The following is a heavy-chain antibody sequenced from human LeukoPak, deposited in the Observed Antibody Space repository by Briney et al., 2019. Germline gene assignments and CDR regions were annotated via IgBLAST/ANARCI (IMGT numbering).Heavy chain of an antibody. V-gene: IGHV4-34*01. J-gene: IGHJ6*02. CDR3: ARGRRGYSYGYPNYYYGMDV. CDR2: INHSGST. D-gene: IGHD5-18*01. CDR1: GGSFSGYY. Sequence: SETLSLTCAVYGGSFSGYYWSWIGQPPGKGLEWIGEINHSGSTNYNPSLKSRVTISVDTSKNQSSLKLSSVTAADTAVYYCARGRRGYSYGYPNYYYGMDVWGQGTTVTVSS.